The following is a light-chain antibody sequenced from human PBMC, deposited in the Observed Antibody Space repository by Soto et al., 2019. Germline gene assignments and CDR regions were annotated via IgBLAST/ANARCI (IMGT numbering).Light chain of an antibody. CDR3: QSYDNSLSGSGV. Sequence: QSVLTQPPSVSGAPGQRVTISCTGSSSNIGAGYDVHWYQQLPGTAPKLLIYGNSNRPSGVPDRFSGSKSGTSASLAITGLQAEVEADYYCQSYDNSLSGSGVFGTGTKVTVL. V-gene: IGLV1-40*01. CDR1: SSNIGAGYD. J-gene: IGLJ1*01. CDR2: GNS.